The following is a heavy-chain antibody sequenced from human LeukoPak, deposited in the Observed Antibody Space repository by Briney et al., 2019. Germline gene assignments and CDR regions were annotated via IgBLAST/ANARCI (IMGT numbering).Heavy chain of an antibody. CDR1: GFTFNNYA. CDR3: AKDRSITMIVVAITGFDY. D-gene: IGHD3-22*01. V-gene: IGHV3-23*01. CDR2: FKTKYHQV. Sequence: PGGSLRLSCAASGFTFNNYAMNWVRQAPGKGLEWVSTFKTKYHQVYYAESVRGRFTISRDNSKNTLYLQMNSLRAEDTAVYYCAKDRSITMIVVAITGFDYWGQGTLVTVSS. J-gene: IGHJ4*02.